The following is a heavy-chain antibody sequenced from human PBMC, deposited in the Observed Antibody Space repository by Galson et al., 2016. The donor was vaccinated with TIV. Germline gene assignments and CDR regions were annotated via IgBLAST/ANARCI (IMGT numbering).Heavy chain of an antibody. CDR1: GFTFASYG. D-gene: IGHD6-19*01. J-gene: IGHJ4*02. CDR2: MWYDGSDK. CDR3: GRAFYNNGWFIEY. Sequence: LRLSCAASGFTFASYGMHWVRQAPGKGLEWVTLMWYDGSDKYYADAVKGRFTISRDNSKNTLYLQMTSLRAEDTAMYYCGRAFYNNGWFIEYWGQGTLVTVSS. V-gene: IGHV3-33*01.